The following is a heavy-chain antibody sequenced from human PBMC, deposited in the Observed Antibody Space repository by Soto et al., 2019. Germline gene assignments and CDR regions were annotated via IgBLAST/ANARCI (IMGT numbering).Heavy chain of an antibody. CDR1: GFTFSSYA. CDR3: AKDLTYNWNYGGDY. V-gene: IGHV3-23*01. J-gene: IGHJ4*02. CDR2: ISGSGGST. Sequence: GGSLRLSCAASGFTFSSYAMSWARQAPGRGLEWVSAISGSGGSTYYADSVKGRFTISRDNSKNTLYLQMNSLRAEDTAVYYCAKDLTYNWNYGGDYWGQGTLVTVSS. D-gene: IGHD1-7*01.